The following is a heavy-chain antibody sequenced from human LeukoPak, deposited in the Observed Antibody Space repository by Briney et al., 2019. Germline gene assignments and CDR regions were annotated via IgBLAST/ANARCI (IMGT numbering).Heavy chain of an antibody. CDR1: GITFSSYC. Sequence: KPGGSLRLSCAASGITFSSYCMNWVRQAPGKGLEWVSSITSSTGYIYDADSVKGRFTISRDNAKNSLYLQMNSLRAEDTAVYYCARRAGDYKHPFDYWGQGTLVTVSS. D-gene: IGHD4-11*01. CDR3: ARRAGDYKHPFDY. V-gene: IGHV3-21*01. J-gene: IGHJ4*02. CDR2: ITSSTGYI.